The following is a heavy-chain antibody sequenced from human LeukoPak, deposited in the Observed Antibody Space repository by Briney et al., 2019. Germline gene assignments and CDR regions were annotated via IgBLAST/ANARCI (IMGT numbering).Heavy chain of an antibody. J-gene: IGHJ4*02. CDR2: ISSSAGTT. CDR1: GLTFSSYE. CDR3: ARQQQQLWYD. Sequence: PGGSLRLSCEASGLTFSSYEMNRVRQAPGKGLEWVSYISSSAGTTYYADSVKGRFTISRDNAKNSLYLQMNSLRAEDTAVYFCARQQQQLWYDWGQGTLVTVSS. D-gene: IGHD5-18*01. V-gene: IGHV3-48*03.